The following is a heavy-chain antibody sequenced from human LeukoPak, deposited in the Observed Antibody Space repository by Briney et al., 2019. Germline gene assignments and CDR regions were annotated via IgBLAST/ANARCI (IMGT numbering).Heavy chain of an antibody. CDR3: ARDLGQYYDTSDNWFDP. V-gene: IGHV3-21*01. D-gene: IGHD3-22*01. CDR1: GFIFSSYS. Sequence: GGSLRLSCAASGFIFSSYSMNWVRQAPGKGLEWVSSISGSSSYIYYADSVKGRFTISRNNAKNTLNLQMNSLRAEDTAVYYCARDLGQYYDTSDNWFDPWGQGTLVTVSS. J-gene: IGHJ5*02. CDR2: ISGSSSYI.